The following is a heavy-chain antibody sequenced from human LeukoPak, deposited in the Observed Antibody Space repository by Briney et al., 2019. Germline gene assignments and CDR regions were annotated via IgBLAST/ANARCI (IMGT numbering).Heavy chain of an antibody. D-gene: IGHD2-15*01. J-gene: IGHJ5*02. CDR3: ARHSYCSGGSCPDNWFDP. CDR2: INHSGST. CDR1: GGSFSGYY. Sequence: SETLSLTCAVYGGSFSGYYWSWIRQPPGKGLEWIGEINHSGSTNYNPSLKSRVTISVDTSKNQFSLKLSSVTAADTAVYYCARHSYCSGGSCPDNWFDPWGQGTLVTVSS. V-gene: IGHV4-34*01.